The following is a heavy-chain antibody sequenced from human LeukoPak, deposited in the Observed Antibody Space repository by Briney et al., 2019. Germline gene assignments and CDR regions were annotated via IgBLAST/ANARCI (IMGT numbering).Heavy chain of an antibody. V-gene: IGHV3-48*04. D-gene: IGHD3-16*01. CDR1: GFTFSSYS. Sequence: GGSLRLSCAASGFTFSSYSMNWVRQAPGKGLEWVSYISSSSSTIYYADSVKGRFTISRDNARNALFLQMNSLRVEDTAVYYCASQTYARFDPWGQGTLVTVSS. J-gene: IGHJ5*02. CDR3: ASQTYARFDP. CDR2: ISSSSSTI.